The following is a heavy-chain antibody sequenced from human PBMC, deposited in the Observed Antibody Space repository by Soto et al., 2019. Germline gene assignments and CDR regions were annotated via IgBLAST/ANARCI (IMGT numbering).Heavy chain of an antibody. CDR1: GLIFSNYK. Sequence: GGSLRLSCAASGLIFSNYKMHWVRQAPGKGLVWVSRISTDGSVTDYADSVKGRFTVSRDNAKNTLYLQMNSLRAEDTAVYYCASSLGYCSSTTCHHYYFDYWGQGTLVTVSS. CDR2: ISTDGSVT. V-gene: IGHV3-74*01. CDR3: ASSLGYCSSTTCHHYYFDY. D-gene: IGHD2-2*01. J-gene: IGHJ4*02.